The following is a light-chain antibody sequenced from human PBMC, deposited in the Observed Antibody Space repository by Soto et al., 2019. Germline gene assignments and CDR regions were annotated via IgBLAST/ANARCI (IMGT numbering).Light chain of an antibody. V-gene: IGKV3-20*01. CDR1: QSVNSKY. CDR2: GAS. CDR3: HHYGSS. J-gene: IGKJ4*01. Sequence: EIVLTQSPGTLSLSPGERASLSCRASQSVNSKYLAWYQQKPGQAPRLVIYGASNRATGLPDRFSGGGSGTDFTLTISRLEPEDFAFYYCHHYGSSFGGGTRVEFK.